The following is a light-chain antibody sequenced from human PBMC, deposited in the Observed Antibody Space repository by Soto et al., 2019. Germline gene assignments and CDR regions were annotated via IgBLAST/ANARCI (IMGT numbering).Light chain of an antibody. Sequence: QAASVSGSPGQSITISCTGTSSDVGGYNFVSWYQQHPGKAPKLMIYEVSNRPSGVSSRFSGSKSGNTASLTISGLQAEDEADYSCSSYTTSSTYVFGTGTKLTVL. J-gene: IGLJ1*01. CDR1: SSDVGGYNF. CDR2: EVS. CDR3: SSYTTSSTYV. V-gene: IGLV2-14*01.